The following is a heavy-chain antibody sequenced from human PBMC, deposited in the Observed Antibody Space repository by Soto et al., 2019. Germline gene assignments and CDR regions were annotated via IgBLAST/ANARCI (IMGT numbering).Heavy chain of an antibody. V-gene: IGHV3-30*18. CDR2: ISYDGTNK. CDR3: AKDSYYHDSSGYYIFDF. D-gene: IGHD3-22*01. CDR1: GFIFSSYG. J-gene: IGHJ4*02. Sequence: GGSLRLSCAASGFIFSSYGIHWVRQPPGKGLEWVAHISYDGTNKHYADSVKGRLTISRDNSKNTLYLQMNSLTPEDTAVYYCAKDSYYHDSSGYYIFDFWGQGTLVTVSS.